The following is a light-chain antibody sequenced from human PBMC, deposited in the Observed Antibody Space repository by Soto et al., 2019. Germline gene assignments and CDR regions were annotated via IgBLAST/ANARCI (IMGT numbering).Light chain of an antibody. Sequence: QSVLTQPPSASGTAGQGVTISCSGGDSNIGSNSVYWYQHLPRTAPQLLIYYNNQRPSGVPDRFAGSRSGTSASLAIVGLPSEDEAVYYCAAWDASLTACVFGNGTKVTV. J-gene: IGLJ1*01. V-gene: IGLV1-47*02. CDR3: AAWDASLTACV. CDR1: DSNIGSNS. CDR2: YNN.